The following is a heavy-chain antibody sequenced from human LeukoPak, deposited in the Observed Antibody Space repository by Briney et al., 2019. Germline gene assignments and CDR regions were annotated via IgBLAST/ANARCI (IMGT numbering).Heavy chain of an antibody. V-gene: IGHV3-49*04. D-gene: IGHD5-12*01. Sequence: GGSLRLSCTASGFTFGDYAMSWVRQAQGKGLEWVGFIRSKAYGGTTEYAASVKGRFTISRDDSKSIAYLQMNSLKTEDTAVYYCTRDGYSGYAYWGQGTLVTVSS. J-gene: IGHJ4*02. CDR1: GFTFGDYA. CDR3: TRDGYSGYAY. CDR2: IRSKAYGGTT.